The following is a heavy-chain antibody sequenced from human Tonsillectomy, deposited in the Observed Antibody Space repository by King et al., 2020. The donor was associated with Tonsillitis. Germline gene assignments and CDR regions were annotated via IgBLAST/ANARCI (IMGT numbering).Heavy chain of an antibody. CDR3: APARGGVVRGLTPRNYFDP. V-gene: IGHV1-8*01. D-gene: IGHD3-10*01. Sequence: QLVQSGAEVKKPGASVRVPCTASGYPFTDFTINGVRQAPGQGLEWMGWGNTDTGDTRTAQRFQGSVTMTRDTSISTAYMELSSLRPEDTAVYYCAPARGGVVRGLTPRNYFDPWGQGTLVTVSS. J-gene: IGHJ5*02. CDR1: GYPFTDFT. CDR2: GNTDTGDT.